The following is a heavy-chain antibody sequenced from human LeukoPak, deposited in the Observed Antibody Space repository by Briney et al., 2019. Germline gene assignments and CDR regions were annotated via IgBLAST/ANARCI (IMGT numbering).Heavy chain of an antibody. CDR1: GGSISRGCYY. D-gene: IGHD2-15*01. J-gene: IGHJ4*02. CDR2: IYYSGCT. Sequence: SPTLSLTCTVSGGSISRGCYYWSWIRQHPGKGFEWIAHIYYSGCTYYNPSLKSRVTISVDTSKNQFSLKLSAVTAADTAVYYCARVVGAATHGFDYWGQGTLVTVSS. CDR3: ARVVGAATHGFDY. V-gene: IGHV4-31*03.